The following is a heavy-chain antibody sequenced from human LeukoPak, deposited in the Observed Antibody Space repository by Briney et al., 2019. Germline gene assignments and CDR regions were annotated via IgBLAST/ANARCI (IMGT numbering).Heavy chain of an antibody. CDR3: AKDSYGSGSYYT. CDR2: ISGSGGST. D-gene: IGHD3-10*01. CDR1: GFTFWSYA. J-gene: IGHJ3*01. Sequence: GGSLRLSCVASGFTFWSYAMSWVRQAPGKGLEWVSAISGSGGSTYYADSVKGRFTISRDNSKNTLYLQMNSLRAEDTAVYYCAKDSYGSGSYYTWGQGTMVTVSS. V-gene: IGHV3-23*01.